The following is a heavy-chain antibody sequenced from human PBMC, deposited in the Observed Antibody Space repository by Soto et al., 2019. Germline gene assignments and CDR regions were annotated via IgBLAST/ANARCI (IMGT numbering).Heavy chain of an antibody. CDR2: ISAYNGNT. CDR1: GYTFASYG. CDR3: AREPNYFDY. J-gene: IGHJ4*02. V-gene: IGHV1-18*01. Sequence: QVQLVQSGAEVKRPGASVKVSCKATGYTFASYGISWVRQAPGQGLEWMGWISAYNGNTKYAQKLQGRVTMTTDTSTSTADMELRSLRSDDTAVYYCAREPNYFDYWGQGTLVTVSS.